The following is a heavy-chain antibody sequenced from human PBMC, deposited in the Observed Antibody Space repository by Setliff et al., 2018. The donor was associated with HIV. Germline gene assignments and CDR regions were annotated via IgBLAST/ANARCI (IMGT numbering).Heavy chain of an antibody. Sequence: ASVKVSCKASGYTFTSNDINWVRQATGQGLEWMGWMNPNSGNTGYAQKFQGRVTMTRDTSISTAYMELSSLRSDDTAVCYCARGAWYSSGWYSSRYMDVWGKGTTVTVSS. J-gene: IGHJ6*03. CDR3: ARGAWYSSGWYSSRYMDV. V-gene: IGHV1-8*01. CDR2: MNPNSGNT. D-gene: IGHD6-19*01. CDR1: GYTFTSND.